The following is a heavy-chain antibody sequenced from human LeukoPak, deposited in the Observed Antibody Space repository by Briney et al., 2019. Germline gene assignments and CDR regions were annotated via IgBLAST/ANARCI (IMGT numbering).Heavy chain of an antibody. J-gene: IGHJ4*02. CDR1: GFTFSSYF. D-gene: IGHD2-8*01. CDR2: IKQDDSKR. V-gene: IGHV3-7*01. CDR3: ARALIGYYFDY. Sequence: GGSLRLSCEVSGFTFSSYFMSWVRQAPGKGLEWVANIKQDDSKRSYADSVKGRFTISRDNSKNSLYLQMNSLRAEDTAVYYCARALIGYYFDYWGQGTLVTVSS.